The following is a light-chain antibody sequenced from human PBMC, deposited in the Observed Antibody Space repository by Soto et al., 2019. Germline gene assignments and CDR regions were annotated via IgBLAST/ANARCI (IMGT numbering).Light chain of an antibody. V-gene: IGKV4-1*01. CDR2: WAS. CDR1: QSVLFRSNNKNY. CDR3: QQYYSTPTWT. J-gene: IGKJ1*01. Sequence: IVMTQSPDSLAVSLGERATINCKSSQSVLFRSNNKNYLAWYQQKPGQPPKLLIYWASTRESGVPDRFSGSGSGTDFTLTISSLQAEDVAVYYCQQYYSTPTWTFGQGTKVEIK.